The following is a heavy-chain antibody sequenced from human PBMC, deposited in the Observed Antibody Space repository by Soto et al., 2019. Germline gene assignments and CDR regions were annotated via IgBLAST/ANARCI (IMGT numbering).Heavy chain of an antibody. CDR3: AILPSVTDFDY. J-gene: IGHJ4*02. Sequence: GESLKISCAASGFTFSDYYMSWIRQAPGKGLEWVSYISSSGSTIYYADSVKGRFTISRDNAKNSLYLQMNSLRAEDTAVYYCAILPSVTDFDYWGQGTLVTVSS. V-gene: IGHV3-11*01. CDR2: ISSSGSTI. CDR1: GFTFSDYY. D-gene: IGHD4-17*01.